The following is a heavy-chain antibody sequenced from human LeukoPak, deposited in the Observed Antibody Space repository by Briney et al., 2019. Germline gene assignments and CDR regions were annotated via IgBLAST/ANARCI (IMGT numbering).Heavy chain of an antibody. J-gene: IGHJ4*02. CDR2: ISYDGSSK. D-gene: IGHD3-10*01. V-gene: IGHV3-30*09. Sequence: GGSLRLSCAASGFTFSSYTMHWVRQAPDKGLEWVADISYDGSSKAYADSVKGRFAISRDNSKNTLYLQMNSLRAEDTAVYYCASGSGSYYDFDYWGQGTLVTVSS. CDR1: GFTFSSYT. CDR3: ASGSGSYYDFDY.